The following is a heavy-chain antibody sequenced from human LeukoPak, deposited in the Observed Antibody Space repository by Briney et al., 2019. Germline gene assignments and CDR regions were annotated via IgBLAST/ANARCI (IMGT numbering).Heavy chain of an antibody. Sequence: PSETLSLTCTASGGSISSSSYYWGWIRQPPGKGLEWIGTIYYSGITYYSPSLKSRVTISVDTSKNQFSLKLSSVTAADTAVYYCARLQGPALVGGVWGQGTLVTVSS. D-gene: IGHD6-25*01. J-gene: IGHJ4*02. V-gene: IGHV4-39*01. CDR1: GGSISSSSYY. CDR2: IYYSGIT. CDR3: ARLQGPALVGGV.